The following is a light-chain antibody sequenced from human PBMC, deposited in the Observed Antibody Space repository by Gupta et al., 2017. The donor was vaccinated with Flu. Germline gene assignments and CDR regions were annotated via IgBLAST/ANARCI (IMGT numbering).Light chain of an antibody. V-gene: IGLV3-25*02. J-gene: IGLJ1*01. CDR1: VLPNQY. CDR2: KDS. CDR3: QSADTNLVYV. Sequence: SFALTPPPSVSVSPGQTARITCSGDVLPNQYAYWYQQKAGQAPVAVIYKDSERPSGIPERFSGSSSGTMVTLTIRGVQAEDEADYYCQSADTNLVYVFGPGTQLTVL.